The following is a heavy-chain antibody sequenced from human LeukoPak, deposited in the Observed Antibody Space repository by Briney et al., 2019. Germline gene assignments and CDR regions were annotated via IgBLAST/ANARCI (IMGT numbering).Heavy chain of an antibody. V-gene: IGHV4-39*07. CDR2: MHSSGST. CDR1: GPSISSTIYY. Sequence: SETLSLTCTVSGPSISSTIYYWGWIRQPPGKGLEWIGSMHSSGSTYYNPSLKSRVTISIDTSKNQFSLKLSSVTAADTAVYYCARETGSGLFILPGGQGTLVTVSS. J-gene: IGHJ4*02. CDR3: ARETGSGLFILP. D-gene: IGHD3/OR15-3a*01.